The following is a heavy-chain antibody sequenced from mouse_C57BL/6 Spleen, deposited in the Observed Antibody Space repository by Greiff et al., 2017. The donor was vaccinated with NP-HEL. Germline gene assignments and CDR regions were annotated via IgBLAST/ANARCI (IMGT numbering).Heavy chain of an antibody. V-gene: IGHV5-17*01. CDR1: GFTFSDYG. D-gene: IGHD2-3*01. Sequence: DVMLVESGGGLVKPGGSLKLSCAASGFTFSDYGMHWVRQAPEKGLEWVAYISSGSSTIYYADTVKGRFTISRDNAKNTLFLQMTSLRSEDTAMYYCARLLPYAMDYWGQGTSVTVSS. J-gene: IGHJ4*01. CDR3: ARLLPYAMDY. CDR2: ISSGSSTI.